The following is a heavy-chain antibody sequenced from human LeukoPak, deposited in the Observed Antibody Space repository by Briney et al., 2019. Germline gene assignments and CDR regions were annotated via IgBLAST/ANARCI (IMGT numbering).Heavy chain of an antibody. CDR1: GYTFTGYY. CDR2: INPSGGST. CDR3: ARGALERRGWFDP. J-gene: IGHJ5*02. Sequence: ASVKVSCKASGYTFTGYYMHWVRQAPGQGLEWMGIINPSGGSTSYAQKFQGRVTMTRDMSTSTVFMELSSLRSGDTAVYYCARGALERRGWFDPWGQGTLVTVSS. D-gene: IGHD1-1*01. V-gene: IGHV1-46*01.